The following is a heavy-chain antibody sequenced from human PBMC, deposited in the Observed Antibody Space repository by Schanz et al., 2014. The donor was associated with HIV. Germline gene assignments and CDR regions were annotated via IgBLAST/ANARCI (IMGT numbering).Heavy chain of an antibody. Sequence: QVQLVQSGAEVKKPGASVRVSCEASGYTFTTYFVHWVRQAPGQGLEWMGLINPGGGSPDYAQKFQGRVTLTRDTSTSTVYMELSNLRSEDTAVYYCARDGGYYYDSSAYVLWGQGTLVTVSS. V-gene: IGHV1-46*01. CDR3: ARDGGYYYDSSAYVL. J-gene: IGHJ4*02. CDR1: GYTFTTYF. D-gene: IGHD3-22*01. CDR2: INPGGGSP.